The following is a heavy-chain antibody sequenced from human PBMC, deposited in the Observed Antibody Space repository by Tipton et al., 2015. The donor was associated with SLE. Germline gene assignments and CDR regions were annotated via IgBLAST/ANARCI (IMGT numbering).Heavy chain of an antibody. CDR1: GGSISSYY. CDR3: ARVRRDSSSWGLDY. J-gene: IGHJ4*02. Sequence: GSLRLSCTVYGGSISSYYWSWIRQPPGKGLEWIGYIYYTGGTSYNPSLKSRVTISVDTSKNRFSLNLSSVTAADTAVYYCARVRRDSSSWGLDYWGQGTLITVSS. D-gene: IGHD6-13*01. V-gene: IGHV4-59*01. CDR2: IYYTGGT.